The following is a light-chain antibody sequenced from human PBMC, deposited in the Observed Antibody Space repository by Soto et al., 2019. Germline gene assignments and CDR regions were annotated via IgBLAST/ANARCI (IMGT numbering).Light chain of an antibody. V-gene: IGKV1-9*01. CDR3: QHNNSFPRS. CDR2: AAS. Sequence: EIELTQSPSFLSASVGERVTIACRASQGISSFLVWYQQKPGKAPRVLIYAASTLQSGVPSRFSGSGSGTEFPLTISSLQAEDYATYYCQHNNSFPRSFGQGTKLEIK. CDR1: QGISSF. J-gene: IGKJ2*01.